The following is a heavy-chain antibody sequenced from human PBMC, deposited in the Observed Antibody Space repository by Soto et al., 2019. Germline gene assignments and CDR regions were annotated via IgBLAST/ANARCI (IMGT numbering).Heavy chain of an antibody. CDR2: IRGFSPYT. J-gene: IGHJ6*02. CDR1: RVTLRTYT. Sequence: GSLRRSGISSRVTLRTYTMNWVRQAPGKGLEWVSGIRGFSPYTFYAESVKGRFTISRDNAKNSLYLQMNSLRAEDTAVYYCARDRGYDAHDYYYNAMDVWGQGTTVTVSS. V-gene: IGHV3-21*01. CDR3: ARDRGYDAHDYYYNAMDV. D-gene: IGHD5-12*01.